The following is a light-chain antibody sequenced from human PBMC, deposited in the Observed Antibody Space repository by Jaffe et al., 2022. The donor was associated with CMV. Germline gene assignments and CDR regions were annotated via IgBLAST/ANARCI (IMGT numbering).Light chain of an antibody. CDR3: QQYGSSVGT. CDR2: GAS. CDR1: QSVSSSY. J-gene: IGKJ3*01. Sequence: EIVLTQSPGTLSLSPGERATLSCRASQSVSSSYLAWYQQKPGQAPRLLIYGASSRATGIPDRFSGSGSGTDFTLTISRLEPEDFAVYYCQQYGSSVGTFGPGTKVDIK. V-gene: IGKV3-20*01.